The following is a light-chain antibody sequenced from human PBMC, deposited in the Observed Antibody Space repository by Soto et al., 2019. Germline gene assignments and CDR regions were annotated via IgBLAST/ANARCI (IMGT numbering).Light chain of an antibody. Sequence: EFVLTQSPGTLSLSPGERATLSCRASQSVTNNYLAWYQQKTGQAPRLLIYGASSRVIGIPDRFSGSGSGTDFTLTISRPEPEDFAMYYCQQYGSLWTFGQGTKVEFK. CDR3: QQYGSLWT. CDR2: GAS. V-gene: IGKV3-20*01. CDR1: QSVTNNY. J-gene: IGKJ1*01.